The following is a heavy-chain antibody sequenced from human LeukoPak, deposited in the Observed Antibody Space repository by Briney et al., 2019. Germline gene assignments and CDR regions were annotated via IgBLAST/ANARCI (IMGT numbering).Heavy chain of an antibody. CDR1: GYTFNTYG. J-gene: IGHJ6*04. Sequence: ASVKVSCKASGYTFNTYGVNWVRQAPGQGLEWMGVFIPILDTANSTQKFQGRLTITADKSTNTVYMELSSLRFDDTAVYFCAGIPVFGVVLHQEPVWGKGTTVTVSS. CDR3: AGIPVFGVVLHQEPV. D-gene: IGHD3-3*01. CDR2: FIPILDTA. V-gene: IGHV1-69*10.